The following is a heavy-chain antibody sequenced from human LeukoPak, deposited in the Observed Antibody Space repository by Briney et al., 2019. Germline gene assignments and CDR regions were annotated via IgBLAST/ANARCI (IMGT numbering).Heavy chain of an antibody. CDR1: GFTFSSYG. D-gene: IGHD3-10*01. Sequence: PGRSLRRSCAASGFTFSSYGMHWVRQAPGKGLEWVAVIWYDGSNKYYADSVKGRFTISRDNSKNTLYLQMNSLRAEDTAVYYCARDEQLLWFGEYWGHGTLVTVSS. CDR2: IWYDGSNK. J-gene: IGHJ4*01. CDR3: ARDEQLLWFGEY. V-gene: IGHV3-33*01.